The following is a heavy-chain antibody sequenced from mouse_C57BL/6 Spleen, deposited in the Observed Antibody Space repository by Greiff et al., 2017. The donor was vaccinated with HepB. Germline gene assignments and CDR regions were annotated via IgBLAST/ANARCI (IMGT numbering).Heavy chain of an antibody. CDR1: GYAFSSSW. J-gene: IGHJ2*01. D-gene: IGHD1-1*01. Sequence: QVQLQQSGPELVKPGASVKISCKASGYAFSSSWMNWVKQRPGKGLEWIGRIYPGDGDTNYNGKFKGKATLTADKSSSTAYMQLSSLTSEDSAVYFCARWDLFITTVVADYWGQGTTLTVSS. V-gene: IGHV1-82*01. CDR2: IYPGDGDT. CDR3: ARWDLFITTVVADY.